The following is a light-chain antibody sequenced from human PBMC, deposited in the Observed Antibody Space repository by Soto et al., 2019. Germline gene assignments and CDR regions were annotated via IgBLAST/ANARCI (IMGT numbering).Light chain of an antibody. CDR2: AAS. CDR3: QQNYSATWT. V-gene: IGKV1-39*01. J-gene: IGKJ1*01. Sequence: DIQMTQSPSSLSASVGDRLTITCRASQGISTYLNWYQQKPGKAPKLLIYAASTLQSGVPSRFSGSGSETDFTLTISSLQPEDCATYACQQNYSATWTFGQGTNVEIK. CDR1: QGISTY.